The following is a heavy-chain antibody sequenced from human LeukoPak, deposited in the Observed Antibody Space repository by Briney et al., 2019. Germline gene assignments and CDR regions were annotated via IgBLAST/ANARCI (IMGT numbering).Heavy chain of an antibody. CDR2: ISAYNGNT. Sequence: ASVKVSCKASGYTFTSYGISWVRQAPGQGLEWMGWISAYNGNTNYAQKLQGRVTMTTDTSTSTAYMELRSLRSEDTAVYYCATEPYYDILTGPTNWFDPWGQGTLVTVSS. V-gene: IGHV1-18*01. CDR3: ATEPYYDILTGPTNWFDP. J-gene: IGHJ5*02. D-gene: IGHD3-9*01. CDR1: GYTFTSYG.